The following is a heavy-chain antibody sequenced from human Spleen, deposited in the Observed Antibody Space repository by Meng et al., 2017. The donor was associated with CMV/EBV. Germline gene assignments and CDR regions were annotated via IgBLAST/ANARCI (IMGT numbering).Heavy chain of an antibody. D-gene: IGHD5-24*01. Sequence: GESLKISCAVSGFTFSGFAMSWVRQTPGKGLEWVSGISGSGSSTFYADSVKGRFTISRDNSKNRMYLQMNSLSAEDTAVYYCARDSPSGQNYFHYWYFDLWGRGTLVTVSS. CDR2: ISGSGSST. J-gene: IGHJ2*01. CDR3: ARDSPSGQNYFHYWYFDL. V-gene: IGHV3-23*01. CDR1: GFTFSGFA.